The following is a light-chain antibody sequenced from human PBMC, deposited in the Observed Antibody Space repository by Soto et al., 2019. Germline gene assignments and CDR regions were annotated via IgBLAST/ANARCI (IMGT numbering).Light chain of an antibody. J-gene: IGKJ2*01. V-gene: IGKV3-20*01. CDR3: QQYGSFAT. CDR1: QSVSSSY. Sequence: EIVLTQSPGTLSLSPGERATLSCRASQSVSSSYLAWYQQKPGQAPRLLIYGASSRATGIPDRFSGSGSGTDFTLTISRLEPEDCAVYYCQQYGSFATFGQGTKLEIK. CDR2: GAS.